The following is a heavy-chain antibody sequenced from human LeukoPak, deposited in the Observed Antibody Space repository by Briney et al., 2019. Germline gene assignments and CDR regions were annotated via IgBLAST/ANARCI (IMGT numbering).Heavy chain of an antibody. CDR1: GYTLTELS. CDR3: ATDRYDSSGYYSSNY. D-gene: IGHD3-22*01. V-gene: IGHV1-24*01. CDR2: FDPEDGET. J-gene: IGHJ4*02. Sequence: ASVKVSCKVSGYTLTELSMHWVRQAPGKGLEWIGGFDPEDGETIYAQKFQGRVTMTEDTSTDTAYMELSSLRSEDTAVYYCATDRYDSSGYYSSNYWGQGTLVTVSS.